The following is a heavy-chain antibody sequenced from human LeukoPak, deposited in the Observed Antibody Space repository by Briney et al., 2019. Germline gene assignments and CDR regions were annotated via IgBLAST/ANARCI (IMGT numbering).Heavy chain of an antibody. J-gene: IGHJ6*04. D-gene: IGHD3-10*02. V-gene: IGHV3-23*01. CDR1: GFTFSSYA. CDR3: AELGITMIGGV. Sequence: GGSLRLPCAASGFTFSSYAMSWVRQAPGKGLEWVSGITGSGSGTYYADSVKGRFTISRDNAKNSLYLQMNSLRAEDTAVYYCAELGITMIGGVWGKGTTVTISS. CDR2: ITGSGSGT.